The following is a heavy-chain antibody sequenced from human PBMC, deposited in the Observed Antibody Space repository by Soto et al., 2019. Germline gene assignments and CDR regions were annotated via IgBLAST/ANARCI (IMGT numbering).Heavy chain of an antibody. CDR2: INSDGSST. J-gene: IGHJ6*02. V-gene: IGHV3-74*01. CDR1: GFTFSSYW. CDR3: AREVPATSDYYYYGMDV. D-gene: IGHD2-2*01. Sequence: EVQLVESGGGLVQPGGSLRLSCAASGFTFSSYWMHWVRQAPGKGLVWVSRINSDGSSTSYADSVKGRFTISRDNAKNTLYLQMNSLRAEDTAVYYCAREVPATSDYYYYGMDVWGQGTTVTVSS.